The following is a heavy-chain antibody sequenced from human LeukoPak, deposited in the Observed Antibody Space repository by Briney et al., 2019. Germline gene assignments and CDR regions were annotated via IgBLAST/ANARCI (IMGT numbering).Heavy chain of an antibody. D-gene: IGHD5-24*01. Sequence: PGGSLRLSCAASGFTFSSYWMSWVRQAPGKGLEGVANIKQDGSEKYYVDSVKGRFTISRDNSKNTLYLQMNSLRAEDTAVYYCAKDHPVEASFDYWGQGTLVTVSS. CDR1: GFTFSSYW. CDR2: IKQDGSEK. V-gene: IGHV3-7*01. CDR3: AKDHPVEASFDY. J-gene: IGHJ4*02.